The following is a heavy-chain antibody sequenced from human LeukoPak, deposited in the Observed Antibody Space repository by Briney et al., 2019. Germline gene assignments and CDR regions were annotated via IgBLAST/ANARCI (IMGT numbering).Heavy chain of an antibody. CDR1: GYSISSGDY. CDR2: IFNSGST. Sequence: PETLSLTRAVSGYSISSGDYWGWIRQPPGRGLEWIGSIFNSGSTYYNPSLKSRVTISADTSKRHFSLKLSSVTAADTAVYYCARNRSEPLGNGGSFDYWGQGTLVTVSS. CDR3: ARNRSEPLGNGGSFDY. J-gene: IGHJ4*02. D-gene: IGHD3-16*01. V-gene: IGHV4-38-2*01.